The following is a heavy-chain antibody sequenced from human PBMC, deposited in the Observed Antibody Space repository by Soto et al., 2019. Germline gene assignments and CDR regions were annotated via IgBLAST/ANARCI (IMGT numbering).Heavy chain of an antibody. V-gene: IGHV1-58*01. Sequence: SVKVSCKASGFTFTSSAVQWVRQARGQRLEWIGWIVVGSGNTNYAQKFQERVTITRDMSTGTAYMELSSLRSEDTAVYYCAADEYSSSFYYYYYGMDVWGQGTTVTVS. D-gene: IGHD6-6*01. CDR2: IVVGSGNT. CDR3: AADEYSSSFYYYYYGMDV. J-gene: IGHJ6*02. CDR1: GFTFTSSA.